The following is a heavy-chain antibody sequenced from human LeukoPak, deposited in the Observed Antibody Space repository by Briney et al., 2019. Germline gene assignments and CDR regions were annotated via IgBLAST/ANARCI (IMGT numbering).Heavy chain of an antibody. CDR3: ARRVGDNWFDP. J-gene: IGHJ5*02. V-gene: IGHV4-39*01. Sequence: PSETLSLTCTVSGGSISSSRYYWGWIRQPPGKGLEWIGSIDYSGSTYYTPSLKSRVTISVDTSKNQFSLRLNSVTAADTAVYYCARRVGDNWFDPWGQGTLVTVSS. CDR1: GGSISSSRYY. CDR2: IDYSGST.